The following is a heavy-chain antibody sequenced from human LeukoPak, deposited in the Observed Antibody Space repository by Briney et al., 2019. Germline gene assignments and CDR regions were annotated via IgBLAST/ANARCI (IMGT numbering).Heavy chain of an antibody. Sequence: SVKVSCKASGGTFSSYAISWVRQAPGQGLEWMGGIIPIFGTANYAQKFQGRVTITTDESTSTAYMELSNLRSEDTAVYYCAGRGRLLSGFDIWGQGTMVTVSS. CDR2: IIPIFGTA. J-gene: IGHJ3*02. CDR1: GGTFSSYA. V-gene: IGHV1-69*05. D-gene: IGHD3-16*01. CDR3: AGRGRLLSGFDI.